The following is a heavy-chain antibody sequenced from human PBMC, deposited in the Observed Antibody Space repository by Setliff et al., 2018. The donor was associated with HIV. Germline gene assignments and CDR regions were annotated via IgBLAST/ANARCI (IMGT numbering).Heavy chain of an antibody. CDR3: ARGQGYSYGEGYFDY. V-gene: IGHV4-30-4*01. CDR2: VDFGFRR. D-gene: IGHD5-18*01. Sequence: SETLSLTCTVSGGSITSGGYNLIWIRQHPERGLEWIGYVDFGFRRYYNPSLKSQVVISVYTPKNQFSLKLSSVTAADTAVYYCARGQGYSYGEGYFDYWGQGTLVTVSS. CDR1: GGSITSGGYN. J-gene: IGHJ4*02.